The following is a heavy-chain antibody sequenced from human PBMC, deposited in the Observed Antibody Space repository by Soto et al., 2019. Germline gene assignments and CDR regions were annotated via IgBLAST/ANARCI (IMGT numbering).Heavy chain of an antibody. V-gene: IGHV3-11*04. CDR2: ISSSGSTI. CDR3: ARDLRYDFWSGRDDWFDP. CDR1: GFTFSDYH. Sequence: GGSLRLSCDASGFTFSDYHMSWIRQAPGKGLEWVSYISSSGSTIYIAVSVEGRFTISRDNARKSLHLQMNSLRAEDTAVYYCARDLRYDFWSGRDDWFDPWGQGTLVTVSS. D-gene: IGHD3-3*01. J-gene: IGHJ5*02.